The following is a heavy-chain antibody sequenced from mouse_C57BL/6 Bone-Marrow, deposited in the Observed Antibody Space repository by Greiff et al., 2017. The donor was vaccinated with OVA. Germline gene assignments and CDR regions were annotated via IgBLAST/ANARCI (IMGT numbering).Heavy chain of an antibody. V-gene: IGHV3-6*01. CDR1: GYSITSCYY. CDR2: ISYDGSN. J-gene: IGHJ4*01. Sequence: EVQLQQSGPGLVKPSQSLSLTCPVTGYSITSCYYWNWIRQLPGNKLEWMVYISYDGSNNYNPSLKNLISITRDTSKNQFFLKLNSVTTEDAAKYYYARGQDYYAMDYWGQGTSVTVSS. CDR3: ARGQDYYAMDY.